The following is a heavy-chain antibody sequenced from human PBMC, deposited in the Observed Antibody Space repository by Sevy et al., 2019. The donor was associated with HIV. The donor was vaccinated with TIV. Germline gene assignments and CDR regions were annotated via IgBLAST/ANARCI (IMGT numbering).Heavy chain of an antibody. CDR1: GFTFSSYG. J-gene: IGHJ4*02. Sequence: GGSLRLSCAASGFTFSSYGMHWVRQAPGKGLEWVAVISYDGSNKYYADSVKGRFTISRDNSKNTLYLQMNSLRAEDTAVYYCAKGTYYYDSSGYYPLDYWGQGTLVTVSS. D-gene: IGHD3-22*01. V-gene: IGHV3-30*18. CDR2: ISYDGSNK. CDR3: AKGTYYYDSSGYYPLDY.